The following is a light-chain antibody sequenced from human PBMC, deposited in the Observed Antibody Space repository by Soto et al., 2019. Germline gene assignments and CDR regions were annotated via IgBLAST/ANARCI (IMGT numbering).Light chain of an antibody. CDR3: QQRSNWYT. J-gene: IGKJ2*01. V-gene: IGKV3-11*01. CDR2: DAS. Sequence: DIVFTQSPATLSLSPGERATLSCRASQSVSSYLAWYQQKPGQAPRLLIYDASNRATGIPARFSGSGSGTDFTLTISSLEPEDFAVYYCQQRSNWYTFGQGTKVDIK. CDR1: QSVSSY.